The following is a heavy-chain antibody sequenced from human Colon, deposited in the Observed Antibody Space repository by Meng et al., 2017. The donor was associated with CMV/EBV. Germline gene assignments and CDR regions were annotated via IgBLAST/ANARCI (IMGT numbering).Heavy chain of an antibody. CDR1: GGSISSYY. CDR2: VFFSGST. CDR3: AAQRKESCASTSCPLHF. D-gene: IGHD2-2*01. J-gene: IGHJ4*02. Sequence: GSLRLSCTVSGGSISSYYWSWIRQSPGRGLEWLGYVFFSGSTNYNPSLKSRVTISVDTPKNQFSLRLTSVTAADTAVYYCAAQRKESCASTSCPLHFWGQGTLVTVSS. V-gene: IGHV4-59*01.